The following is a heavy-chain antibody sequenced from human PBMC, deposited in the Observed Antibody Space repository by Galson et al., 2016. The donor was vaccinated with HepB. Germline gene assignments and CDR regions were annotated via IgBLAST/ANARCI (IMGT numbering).Heavy chain of an antibody. Sequence: SLRLSCAASGYNFSGYSLNWVRQAPGKGLEWVSFISSGSSHIYYAESVKGRFNISRDNAKNSLYLEMKSPRADDTAVYYCTREWDCDYWGQGTLVTVSS. CDR3: TREWDCDY. V-gene: IGHV3-21*06. J-gene: IGHJ4*02. CDR2: ISSGSSHI. CDR1: GYNFSGYS.